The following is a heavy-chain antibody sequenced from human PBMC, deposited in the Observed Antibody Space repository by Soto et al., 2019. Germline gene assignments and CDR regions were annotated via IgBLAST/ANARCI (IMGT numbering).Heavy chain of an antibody. CDR1: GFTFTNYA. J-gene: IGHJ4*02. CDR3: AKLYCTTTSCVREIDY. CDR2: ISGSGGDT. Sequence: GSLRLSCAASGFTFTNYAMTWVRQAPGKGLEWVSTISGSGGDTYYAGSIKGRFTISRDNYKKTVYLQMNSLRAEDTATYYCAKLYCTTTSCVREIDYLGQGALGNVSS. V-gene: IGHV3-23*01. D-gene: IGHD2-2*01.